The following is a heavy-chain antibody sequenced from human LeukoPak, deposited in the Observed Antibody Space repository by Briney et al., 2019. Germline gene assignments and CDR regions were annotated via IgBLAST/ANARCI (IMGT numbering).Heavy chain of an antibody. CDR1: GFTVSFNY. CDR2: IYSGGST. CDR3: AKVPLMTYYYDSSGYGLPYYFDY. V-gene: IGHV3-53*01. Sequence: PGGSLRLSCAASGFTVSFNYMSWVRQAPGKGLEWISVIYSGGSTYYADSVKGRFTISRDNSKNTLYLQMNSLRAEDTAVYYCAKVPLMTYYYDSSGYGLPYYFDYWGQGTLVTASS. D-gene: IGHD3-22*01. J-gene: IGHJ4*02.